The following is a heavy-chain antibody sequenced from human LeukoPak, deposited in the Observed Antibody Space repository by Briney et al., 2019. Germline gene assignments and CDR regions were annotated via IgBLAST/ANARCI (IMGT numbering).Heavy chain of an antibody. CDR3: ARAFSSPLVMVTTLALSNAFDI. CDR2: IKQDGSEK. CDR1: GFTFSSYA. D-gene: IGHD4-17*01. J-gene: IGHJ3*02. Sequence: PGGSLRLSCAASGFTFSSYAMSWVRQAPGKGLEWVANIKQDGSEKYYVDSVKGRFTISRDNAKNSLYLQMNSLRAEDTAVYYCARAFSSPLVMVTTLALSNAFDIWGQGTMVTVSS. V-gene: IGHV3-7*01.